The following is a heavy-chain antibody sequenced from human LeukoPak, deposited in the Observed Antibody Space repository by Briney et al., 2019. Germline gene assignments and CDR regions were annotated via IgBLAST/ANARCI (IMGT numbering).Heavy chain of an antibody. D-gene: IGHD3-3*01. Sequence: GGSLRLSCAASGFTFSSYGMHWVRQAPGKGLEWVAFIRYDGSNKYYADSVKGRFTISRDNSKNTLYLQMNSLRAEDTAVYYCAKCPTSGTIFGVVTNTFDYWGQGTLVTVSS. CDR2: IRYDGSNK. J-gene: IGHJ4*02. CDR3: AKCPTSGTIFGVVTNTFDY. CDR1: GFTFSSYG. V-gene: IGHV3-30*02.